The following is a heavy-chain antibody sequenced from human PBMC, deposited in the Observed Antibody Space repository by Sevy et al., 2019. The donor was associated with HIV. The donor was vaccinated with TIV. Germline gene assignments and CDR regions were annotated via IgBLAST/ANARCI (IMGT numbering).Heavy chain of an antibody. Sequence: SETLSLTCTVSGGSISSYYWSWIRQPPGKGLEWIGYIYYSGSTNYNPSLKSRVTISVDTSKNQFSLKLSSVTAADTAVHYCARGGPTPGYYYYMDVWGKGTTVTVSS. CDR3: ARGGPTPGYYYYMDV. D-gene: IGHD1-26*01. J-gene: IGHJ6*03. CDR2: IYYSGST. CDR1: GGSISSYY. V-gene: IGHV4-59*01.